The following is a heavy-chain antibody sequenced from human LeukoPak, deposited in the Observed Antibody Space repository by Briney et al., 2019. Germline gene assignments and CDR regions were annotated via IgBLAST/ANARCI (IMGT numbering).Heavy chain of an antibody. D-gene: IGHD2-2*01. V-gene: IGHV3-30*04. CDR3: ARDPPEYQLLFDY. CDR2: ISYDGSNK. Sequence: GRSLRLSCAASGLTFSSSAMHWVRQAPGKGLEWVAVISYDGSNKYYADSVKGRFTISRDNSKNTLYLQMNSLRAEDTAVYYCARDPPEYQLLFDYWGQGTLVTVSS. J-gene: IGHJ4*02. CDR1: GLTFSSSA.